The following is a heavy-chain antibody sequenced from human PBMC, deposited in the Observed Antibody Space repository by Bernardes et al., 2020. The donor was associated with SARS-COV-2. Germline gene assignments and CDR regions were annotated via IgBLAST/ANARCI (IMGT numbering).Heavy chain of an antibody. D-gene: IGHD3-10*01. Sequence: GGSLRLSCAASGFTFSSYAMSWVRQAPGKGLVWVSRINEGGSTTNYADSVKGRFTISRDNAKNTLYLQMNSLRAEDAAVYFCARGSGNYYHDYWGQGTVVTVSS. CDR1: GFTFSSYA. CDR2: INEGGSTT. J-gene: IGHJ4*02. V-gene: IGHV3-74*01. CDR3: ARGSGNYYHDY.